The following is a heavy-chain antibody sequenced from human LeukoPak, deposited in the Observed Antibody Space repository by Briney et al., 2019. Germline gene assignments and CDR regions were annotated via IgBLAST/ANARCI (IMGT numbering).Heavy chain of an antibody. V-gene: IGHV3-23*01. CDR3: AKGQQRCLWSFDP. CDR1: GFTFSSYG. J-gene: IGHJ5*02. CDR2: ISGSGGST. Sequence: GGTLRLSCAASGFTFSSYGMSWVRQAPGKGLEWVSAISGSGGSTYYADSVKGRFTISRDNSKNTLYLQMNSLRAEDTAVYYCAKGQQRCLWSFDPWGQGTLVTVSS. D-gene: IGHD3-10*01.